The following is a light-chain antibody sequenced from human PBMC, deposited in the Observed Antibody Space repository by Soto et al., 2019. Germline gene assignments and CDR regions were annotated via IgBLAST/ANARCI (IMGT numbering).Light chain of an antibody. V-gene: IGKV1-6*01. CDR2: AAS. CDR3: LHDYNYPQT. CDR1: QGIRND. J-gene: IGKJ1*01. Sequence: IQMTQSPSSVSASVGDRVTITCRASQGIRNDLGWYQQKPGKAPKLLIYAASSLKSGVPSRFSGSGSGTDFTLTISSLQPEDFATYYCLHDYNYPQTFGQGTKVDIK.